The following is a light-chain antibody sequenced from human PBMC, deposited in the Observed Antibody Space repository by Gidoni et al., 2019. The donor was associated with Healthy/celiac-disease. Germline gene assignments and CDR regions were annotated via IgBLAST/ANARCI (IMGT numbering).Light chain of an antibody. CDR1: QSISSY. V-gene: IGKV1-39*01. Sequence: DIQMTQSPSSLSASVGDRVPITCRASQSISSYLNWYQQKPGKAPKLLIYAASSLQSGVPSRFSGSGSGTEFTLTISSLQTEDFATYYCQKSYSTPFTFGQGTKMEIK. J-gene: IGKJ2*01. CDR3: QKSYSTPFT. CDR2: AAS.